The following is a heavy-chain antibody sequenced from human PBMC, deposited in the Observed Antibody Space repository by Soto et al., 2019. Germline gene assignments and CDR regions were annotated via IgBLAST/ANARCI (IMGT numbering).Heavy chain of an antibody. D-gene: IGHD3-10*01. J-gene: IGHJ4*02. CDR2: IYSGGST. CDR1: GFTVSSNY. CDR3: AVDATMVRGIVHFDY. Sequence: GGSLRLSCAASGFTVSSNYMSWVRQAPGKGLEWVSVIYSGGSTHYADSVKGRFSISRDDSRNTLDLQMNSLRADDTAVYYCAVDATMVRGIVHFDYWGQGTLVTVSS. V-gene: IGHV3-53*01.